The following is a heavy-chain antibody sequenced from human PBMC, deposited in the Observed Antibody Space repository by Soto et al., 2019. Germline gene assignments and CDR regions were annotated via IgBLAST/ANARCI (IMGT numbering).Heavy chain of an antibody. V-gene: IGHV3-15*07. J-gene: IGHJ6*02. Sequence: EVQLVESGGGFIYPGGSLRLSCAASGLTISNAWMNWVRQAPGKGLEWVGRIKTNTEGGTTDYAAAVKGRFTVSRDDSKITLYLQRNSLKTEDTAGYYSTTGSVAGVWGQETTVTVSS. CDR1: GLTISNAW. CDR2: IKTNTEGGTT. CDR3: TTGSVAGV. D-gene: IGHD2-15*01.